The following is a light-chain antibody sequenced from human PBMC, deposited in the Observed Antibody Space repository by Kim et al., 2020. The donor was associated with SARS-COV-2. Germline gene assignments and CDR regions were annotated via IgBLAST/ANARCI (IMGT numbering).Light chain of an antibody. Sequence: PGDRVIRTCRACQGVTGNLAWYQQKPGQAPRVLIYGASTRATGIPARFSGSGTGTEFTLTISSLQSEDFAVYYCQQYNNWPPWTFGQGTKVDIK. CDR3: QQYNNWPPWT. CDR2: GAS. J-gene: IGKJ1*01. V-gene: IGKV3-15*01. CDR1: QGVTGN.